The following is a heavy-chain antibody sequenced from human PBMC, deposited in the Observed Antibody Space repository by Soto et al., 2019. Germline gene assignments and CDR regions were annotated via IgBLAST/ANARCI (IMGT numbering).Heavy chain of an antibody. CDR1: GGTFSSYA. V-gene: IGHV1-69*13. Sequence: SVKVSCKASGGTFSSYAISWVRQAPGQGLEWMGGVIPIFGTANYAQKFQGRVTITADESTSTAYMELSSLRSEDTAVYYCARWXSSSWYHDYYYYYGMDVWGQGTTVTVSS. D-gene: IGHD6-13*01. CDR2: VIPIFGTA. J-gene: IGHJ6*02. CDR3: ARWXSSSWYHDYYYYYGMDV.